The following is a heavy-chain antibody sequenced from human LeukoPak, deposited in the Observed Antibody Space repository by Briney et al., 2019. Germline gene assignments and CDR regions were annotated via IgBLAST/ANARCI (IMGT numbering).Heavy chain of an antibody. CDR1: GGSISSHY. Sequence: SETLSLTCTVSGGSISSHYWSWIRQPPGKGLEWIGYIYYSGSTNYNPSFKSRVTISVDTSKNQFSLKLSSVTAADTAVYYCARETRNYYDSSGYYADNWFDPWGQGTLVTVSS. CDR3: ARETRNYYDSSGYYADNWFDP. V-gene: IGHV4-59*11. J-gene: IGHJ5*02. CDR2: IYYSGST. D-gene: IGHD3-22*01.